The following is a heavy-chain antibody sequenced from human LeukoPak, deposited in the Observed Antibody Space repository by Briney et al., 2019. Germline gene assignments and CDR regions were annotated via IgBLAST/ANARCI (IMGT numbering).Heavy chain of an antibody. J-gene: IGHJ4*02. CDR3: AKEESFHDKEFDY. Sequence: GGSLRLSCAASGFTFDDFAMHWVRQAPGKGLEWVSSINWDSGNKRYADPVKGRFTISRDNAKNSLYLQMNSLRPEDTAFYYCAKEESFHDKEFDYWGQGTLVTVSS. V-gene: IGHV3-9*01. CDR1: GFTFDDFA. CDR2: INWDSGNK. D-gene: IGHD5/OR15-5a*01.